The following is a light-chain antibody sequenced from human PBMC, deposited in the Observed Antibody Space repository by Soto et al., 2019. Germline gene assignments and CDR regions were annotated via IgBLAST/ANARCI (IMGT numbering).Light chain of an antibody. CDR1: SSDVGNYKF. CDR2: DVS. CDR3: SSYAGSNNVV. J-gene: IGLJ2*01. Sequence: QSVLTQPPSASGSPGQSVTISCTGTSSDVGNYKFVSWYQQHPDKAPKLMIYDVSKRPSGVPDRFSGSKSGNTASLTVSGLQAEDEADYYCSSYAGSNNVVFGGGTKVTVL. V-gene: IGLV2-8*01.